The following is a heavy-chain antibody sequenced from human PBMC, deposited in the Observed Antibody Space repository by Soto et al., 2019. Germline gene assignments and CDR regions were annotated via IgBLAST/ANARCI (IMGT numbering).Heavy chain of an antibody. J-gene: IGHJ6*02. D-gene: IGHD2-8*01. CDR3: ARQGSNGAYYYYGMDV. V-gene: IGHV5-51*01. Sequence: GESLKISCKGSGYRFSSYWIAWLRQMPGKGLEWMGIIYPGDSDTRYSPSFQGQVTMSVDKSNSTAYLHWSSLKASDTAMYYCARQGSNGAYYYYGMDVWGQGTTVTVSS. CDR1: GYRFSSYW. CDR2: IYPGDSDT.